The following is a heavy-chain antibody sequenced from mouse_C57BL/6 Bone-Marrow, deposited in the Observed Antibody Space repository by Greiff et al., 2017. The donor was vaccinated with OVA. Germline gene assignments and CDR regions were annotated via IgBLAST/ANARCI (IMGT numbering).Heavy chain of an antibody. D-gene: IGHD2-10*01. J-gene: IGHJ2*01. CDR2: IRLKSDNYAT. V-gene: IGHV6-3*01. Sequence: DVHLVESGGGLVQPGGSMKLSCVASGFTFSNYWMNWVRQSPEKGLEWVAQIRLKSDNYATHYAESVKGRFTISRDDSKSSVYLQMNNLRAEDTGIYYCTGASYYPDYWGQGTTLTVSS. CDR3: TGASYYPDY. CDR1: GFTFSNYW.